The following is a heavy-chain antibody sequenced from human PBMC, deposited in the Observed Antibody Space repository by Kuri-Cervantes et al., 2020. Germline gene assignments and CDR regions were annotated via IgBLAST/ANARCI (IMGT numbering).Heavy chain of an antibody. V-gene: IGHV4-39*01. CDR2: IYYSGST. D-gene: IGHD6-19*01. CDR1: GGSFSGYY. Sequence: SETLSLTCAVYGGSFSGYYWGWIRQPPGKGLEWIGSIYYSGSTYYNPSLKSRVTISVDTSKNQLPLKLSSVTAADTAVYYCASLGLAIAVLDYWGQGTLVTVSS. J-gene: IGHJ4*02. CDR3: ASLGLAIAVLDY.